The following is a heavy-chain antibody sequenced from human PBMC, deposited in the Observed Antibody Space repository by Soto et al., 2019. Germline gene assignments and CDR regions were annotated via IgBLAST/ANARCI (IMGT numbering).Heavy chain of an antibody. CDR2: IRSKANSYAT. V-gene: IGHV3-73*01. J-gene: IGHJ6*02. CDR1: GFTFSGSA. Sequence: GESLKISCAASGFTFSGSAMHWVRQASGKGLEWVGRIRSKANSYATAYAASVKGRFTISRDDSKNTAYLQMNSLKTEDTAVYYCTRQRSSGWYYYGMDVWGQGTTVTVSS. D-gene: IGHD6-19*01. CDR3: TRQRSSGWYYYGMDV.